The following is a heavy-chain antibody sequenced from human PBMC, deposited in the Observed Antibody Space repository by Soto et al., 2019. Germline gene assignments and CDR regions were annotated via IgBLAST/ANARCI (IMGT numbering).Heavy chain of an antibody. CDR2: IVVGSGNT. Sequence: SVKVSCKASGFTFTSSAVQWVRQARGQRLEWIGWIVVGSGNTNYAQKFQERVTITRDMSTSTAYMELSSLRSEDTAVYYCAEGSYDRSGYYVGAFDIWGQGTMVTVSS. CDR3: AEGSYDRSGYYVGAFDI. V-gene: IGHV1-58*01. J-gene: IGHJ3*02. D-gene: IGHD3-22*01. CDR1: GFTFTSSA.